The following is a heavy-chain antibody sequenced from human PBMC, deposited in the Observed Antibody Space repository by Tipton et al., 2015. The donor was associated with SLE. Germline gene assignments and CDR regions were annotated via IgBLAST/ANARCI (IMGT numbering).Heavy chain of an antibody. J-gene: IGHJ2*01. Sequence: TLSLTCTVSGDSISNYYWRLIRQSAGKGLEWLGRFYPGGTTSYNPSFKSRVTMSADTAKHQFSLKLNSVTAADTAVYYCARGVRIAVVKGWYFDLWGRGTLVTVSS. V-gene: IGHV4-4*07. D-gene: IGHD6-19*01. CDR3: ARGVRIAVVKGWYFDL. CDR1: GDSISNYY. CDR2: FYPGGTT.